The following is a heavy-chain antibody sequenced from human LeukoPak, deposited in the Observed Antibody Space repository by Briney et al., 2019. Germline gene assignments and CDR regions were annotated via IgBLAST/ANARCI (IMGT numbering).Heavy chain of an antibody. CDR1: GGSISNNNYY. CDR3: ARTAVEQQLAYFDY. V-gene: IGHV4-39*01. Sequence: SETLSLTCTVSGGSISNNNYYWGWIRQPPGKGLEWIASIYYSGSTYSNPSLKSRVTISVDTSKNQFSLKLSSVTAADTAVYFCARTAVEQQLAYFDYWGQGILVTVSS. D-gene: IGHD6-13*01. J-gene: IGHJ4*02. CDR2: IYYSGST.